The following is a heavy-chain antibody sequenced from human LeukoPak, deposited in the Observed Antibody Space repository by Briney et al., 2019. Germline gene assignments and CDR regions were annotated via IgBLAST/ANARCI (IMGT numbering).Heavy chain of an antibody. J-gene: IGHJ6*03. CDR2: IHNDGTQG. Sequence: GTSLRLSCAASGFTFSRLGMQWVRQAPGKGLEWVAVIHNDGTQGQYGNSVKGRFTISKDNSQSTHYLQMNNLRDDDTAVYYCAKEGDEFRGYLDVWGKGTTVTVSS. V-gene: IGHV3-33*06. CDR3: AKEGDEFRGYLDV. D-gene: IGHD1-26*01. CDR1: GFTFSRLG.